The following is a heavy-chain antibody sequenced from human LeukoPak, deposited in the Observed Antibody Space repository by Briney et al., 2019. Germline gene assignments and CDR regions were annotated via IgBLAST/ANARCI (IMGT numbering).Heavy chain of an antibody. J-gene: IGHJ4*02. V-gene: IGHV4-59*01. CDR1: GGSISSYY. D-gene: IGHD1-26*01. Sequence: PSETLSLTCTVSGGSISSYYWSWIRQPPGKGLEWIGYIYYSGSTNYNPSLKSRVTISVDTSKNQFSLKLSSVTAADTAVYYCARGGGSGSYYFDYFDYWGQGTLVTVSS. CDR3: ARGGGSGSYYFDYFDY. CDR2: IYYSGST.